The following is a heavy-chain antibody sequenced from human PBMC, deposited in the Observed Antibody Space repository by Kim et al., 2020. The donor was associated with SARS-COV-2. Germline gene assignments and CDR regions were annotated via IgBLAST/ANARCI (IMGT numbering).Heavy chain of an antibody. CDR1: GFTFSSYS. Sequence: GGSLRLSCAASGFTFSSYSMNWVRQAPGKGLEWVSSISSSSYIYYADSVKGRFTISRDNAKNSLYLQMNSLRAEDTAVYYCARIGYSGYDIFDYWGQGTLVTVSS. J-gene: IGHJ4*02. CDR3: ARIGYSGYDIFDY. CDR2: ISSSSYI. D-gene: IGHD5-12*01. V-gene: IGHV3-21*01.